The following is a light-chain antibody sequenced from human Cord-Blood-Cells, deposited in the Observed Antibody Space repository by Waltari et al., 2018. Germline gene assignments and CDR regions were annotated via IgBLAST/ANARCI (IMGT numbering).Light chain of an antibody. CDR2: DVR. J-gene: IGLJ2*01. V-gene: IGLV2-14*01. CDR1: SSDVGGYNY. Sequence: QSALTQPASVSGSPGQSITISCTGTSSDVGGYNYVSWNQQHPGKAPKLMLYDVRNRPSGFSNRFAGSKSGNTASLTISGLQAEDEADYYCSSYTSSSTHVVFGGGTKLTVL. CDR3: SSYTSSSTHVV.